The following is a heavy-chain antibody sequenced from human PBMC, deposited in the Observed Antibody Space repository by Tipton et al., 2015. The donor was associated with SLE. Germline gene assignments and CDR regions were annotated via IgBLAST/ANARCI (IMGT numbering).Heavy chain of an antibody. CDR3: AREQWLVLWGYFDY. D-gene: IGHD6-19*01. J-gene: IGHJ4*02. CDR1: GGSFSGYY. Sequence: TLSLTCAAYGGSFSGYYWSWIRQPAGNGLEWIGNIYTSESTNYNPSLKSRVTISVDTSKNQFSLKLTSVTAADTAVYYCAREQWLVLWGYFDYWGQGSLVTVSS. CDR2: IYTSEST. V-gene: IGHV4-4*09.